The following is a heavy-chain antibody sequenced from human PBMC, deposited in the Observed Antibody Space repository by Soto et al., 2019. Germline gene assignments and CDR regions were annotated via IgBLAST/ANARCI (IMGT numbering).Heavy chain of an antibody. J-gene: IGHJ4*02. D-gene: IGHD5-12*01. V-gene: IGHV3-48*01. CDR2: INHDSRTI. CDR3: ARDRGYTGYDFAY. CDR1: GFTFSRYA. Sequence: EVQLVESGGGLVQPGGSLRLSCAASGFTFSRYAMNWIRQAPGKGLEWVSYINHDSRTIYYADSVKDRFTISRDNANNLLSLQMNSLRAEDTAVYYCARDRGYTGYDFAYWGQGTLVTVSS.